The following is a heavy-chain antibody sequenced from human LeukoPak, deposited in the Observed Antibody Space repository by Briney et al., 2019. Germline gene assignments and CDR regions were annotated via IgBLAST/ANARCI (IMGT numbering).Heavy chain of an antibody. J-gene: IGHJ4*02. CDR1: GFSLSTAGVS. CDR2: IYWNDDK. CDR3: AHANYDFSSGYYDYFDY. D-gene: IGHD3-3*01. V-gene: IGHV2-5*01. Sequence: KESGPTLVKPTQTLTLTCTFSGFSLSTAGVSLGWIRQPPGKALEWLALIYWNDDKRYSPSLKSRLTITKDTSKDQVVLSMTNMDPVDTATYYCAHANYDFSSGYYDYFDYWGQGTLVTVSS.